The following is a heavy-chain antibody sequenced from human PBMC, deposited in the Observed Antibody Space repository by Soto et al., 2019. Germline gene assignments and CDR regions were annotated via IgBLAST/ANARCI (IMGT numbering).Heavy chain of an antibody. CDR2: IYYSGST. V-gene: IGHV4-39*01. CDR1: GGSISSSSYY. CDR3: ARPLYSSNRGGDDAFDI. D-gene: IGHD6-19*01. J-gene: IGHJ3*02. Sequence: SETLSLTCTVSGGSISSSSYYWGWIRQPPGKGLEWIGSIYYSGSTYYNPSLKSRVTISVDTSKNQFSLKLSSVTAADTAVYYCARPLYSSNRGGDDAFDIWGQGTMVTVS.